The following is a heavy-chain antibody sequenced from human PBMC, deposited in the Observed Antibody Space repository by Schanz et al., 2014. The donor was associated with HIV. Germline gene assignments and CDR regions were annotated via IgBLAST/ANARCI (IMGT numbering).Heavy chain of an antibody. Sequence: VQLVESGGGVVQPGRSLRLSCAASGFTFSTFAMNWVRQAPGKGLEWVSTISGGGGDRYYADSVKGRFTISRDNSKNTLYLQMNSLRAEDTAVYYCAREDGSSWRDYYYGMDVWGQGTTVTVSS. CDR3: AREDGSSWRDYYYGMDV. V-gene: IGHV3-23*04. CDR2: ISGGGGDR. D-gene: IGHD6-13*01. J-gene: IGHJ6*02. CDR1: GFTFSTFA.